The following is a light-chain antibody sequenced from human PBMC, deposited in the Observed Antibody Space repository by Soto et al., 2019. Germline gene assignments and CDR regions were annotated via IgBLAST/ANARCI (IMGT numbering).Light chain of an antibody. Sequence: EIVMTQSPATLSVSPGERATLSCRASQSVSSNLAGYQQKPGQAPRLLIYGASTRATGIPASFSGSGSGTEYALPISSLQSEDFAVYYCQQYNNWPPWTFGEGTKVEIK. V-gene: IGKV3-15*01. CDR2: GAS. J-gene: IGKJ1*01. CDR1: QSVSSN. CDR3: QQYNNWPPWT.